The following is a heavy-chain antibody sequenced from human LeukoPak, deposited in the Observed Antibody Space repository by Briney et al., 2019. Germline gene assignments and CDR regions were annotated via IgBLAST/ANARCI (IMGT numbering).Heavy chain of an antibody. V-gene: IGHV3-9*01. Sequence: GGSLRLSCAASGFTFDDYAMQWVRQAPGKGLEWVSGISWNSGSIGYADSVKGRFTISRDNAKNSLYLQMNSLRAEDTALYYCAKAESGMLFTYFDYWGQGTLVTVSS. D-gene: IGHD1-26*01. J-gene: IGHJ4*02. CDR2: ISWNSGSI. CDR1: GFTFDDYA. CDR3: AKAESGMLFTYFDY.